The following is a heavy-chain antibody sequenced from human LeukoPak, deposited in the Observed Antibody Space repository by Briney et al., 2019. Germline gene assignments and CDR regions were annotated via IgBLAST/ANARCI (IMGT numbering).Heavy chain of an antibody. CDR2: IYYSGST. Sequence: PSETLSLTCTVSGGSISSYYWSWIRQPPGKGLEWIGYIYYSGSTNYNPSLKSRVTISVNTSKNQFSLKLSSVTAADTAVYYCARVESLLTYYYYYYMDVWGKGTTVTVSS. V-gene: IGHV4-59*12. CDR1: GGSISSYY. CDR3: ARVESLLTYYYYYYMDV. J-gene: IGHJ6*03.